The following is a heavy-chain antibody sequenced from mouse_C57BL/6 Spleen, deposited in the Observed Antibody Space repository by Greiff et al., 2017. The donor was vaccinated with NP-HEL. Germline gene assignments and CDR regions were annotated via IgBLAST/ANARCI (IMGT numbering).Heavy chain of an antibody. J-gene: IGHJ1*03. Sequence: EVMLVESGGGLVKPGGSLKLSCAASGFTFSDYGMHWVRQAPEKGLEWVAYINSGSSTIYYADPVKGRFTISRDNAKNSLFLQMTSLRSEDTARYYCAYTNHWFFDVWGTGTTVTVSS. V-gene: IGHV5-17*01. D-gene: IGHD1-1*01. CDR3: AYTNHWFFDV. CDR2: INSGSSTI. CDR1: GFTFSDYG.